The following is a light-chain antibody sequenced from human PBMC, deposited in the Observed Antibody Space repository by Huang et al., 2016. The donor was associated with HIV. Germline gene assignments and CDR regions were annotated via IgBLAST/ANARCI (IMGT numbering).Light chain of an antibody. CDR2: WAS. V-gene: IGKV4-1*01. J-gene: IGKJ3*01. Sequence: DIVMTQSPDSLAVSLGERALINCKSSQSVFYSSNNKNYFAWYQQKPGPPPKLLIYWASTRESGVPDRFSGSGSGTDFTLTISSLQAEDVAVYYCQQYYSTPPVTFGPGTKVDIK. CDR3: QQYYSTPPVT. CDR1: QSVFYSSNNKNY.